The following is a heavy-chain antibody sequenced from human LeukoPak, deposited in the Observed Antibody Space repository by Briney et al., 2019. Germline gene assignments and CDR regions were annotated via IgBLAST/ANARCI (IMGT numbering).Heavy chain of an antibody. D-gene: IGHD4-17*01. CDR3: GRGDYGDYSGPDY. V-gene: IGHV3-33*01. CDR2: IWYDGSNK. Sequence: QSGGSLRLSCAASGFTFSSYGMHWVRQAPGKGLEWVAVIWYDGSNKYYADSVKGRFTISRDNSKNTLYLQMNSLRAEDTAVYYCGRGDYGDYSGPDYWGQGTLVTVSS. J-gene: IGHJ4*02. CDR1: GFTFSSYG.